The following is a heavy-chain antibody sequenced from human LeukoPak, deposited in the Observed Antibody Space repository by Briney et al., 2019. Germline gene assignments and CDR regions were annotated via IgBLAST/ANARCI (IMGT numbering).Heavy chain of an antibody. V-gene: IGHV3-11*01. CDR1: GFTFSDYY. D-gene: IGHD6-13*01. CDR3: ARDAKSGYSSSWNDY. CDR2: ISSSGNII. J-gene: IGHJ4*02. Sequence: GGSLRLSCAASGFTFSDYYMSWIRQAPGKGLEWVSYISSSGNIIYYVDSAKGRFTISRDNAKNSLYLQMNSLRAEDTAVYYCARDAKSGYSSSWNDYWGQGTLVTVSS.